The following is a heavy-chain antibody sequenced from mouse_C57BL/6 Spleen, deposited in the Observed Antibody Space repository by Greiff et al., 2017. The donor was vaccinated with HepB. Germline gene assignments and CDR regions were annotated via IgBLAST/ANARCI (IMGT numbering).Heavy chain of an antibody. CDR3: ARSHYYGSSLYYFDY. V-gene: IGHV1-42*01. D-gene: IGHD1-1*01. CDR2: INPSTGGT. CDR1: GYSFTGYY. Sequence: VQLQQSGPELVKPGASVKISCKASGYSFTGYYMNWVKQSPEKSLEWIGEINPSTGGTTYNQKFKAKATLTVDKSSSTAYMQLKSLTSEDAAVYYCARSHYYGSSLYYFDYWGQGTTLTVSS. J-gene: IGHJ2*01.